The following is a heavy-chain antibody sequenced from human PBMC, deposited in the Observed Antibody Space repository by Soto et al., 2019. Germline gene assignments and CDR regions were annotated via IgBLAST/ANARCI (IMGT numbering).Heavy chain of an antibody. J-gene: IGHJ4*02. CDR2: VTGSGRST. CDR1: GFTFNSYA. D-gene: IGHD1-7*01. V-gene: IGHV3-23*01. Sequence: GGSLRLSCAASGFTFNSYAMTWVRQAPGKGLDWVSAVTGSGRSTYYADSVKGRFTISRDNSKNSLYLQMNSLRAEDTAVYYCARDSTGTTPDYWGQGTLVTVSS. CDR3: ARDSTGTTPDY.